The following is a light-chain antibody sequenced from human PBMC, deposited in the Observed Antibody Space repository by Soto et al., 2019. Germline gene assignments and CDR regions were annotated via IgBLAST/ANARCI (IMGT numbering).Light chain of an antibody. J-gene: IGKJ1*01. Sequence: DIVMTQSPLSLPVTPGEPASISCRSSQSLLHSNGYNYLDWYLQKPGQSPQLLIYLGSNRASGVPDRFSGSGSGTDFTLKISRVEAEDVGVYYCMQAIQTPWTFGQGTKVAIK. CDR2: LGS. CDR1: QSLLHSNGYNY. V-gene: IGKV2-28*01. CDR3: MQAIQTPWT.